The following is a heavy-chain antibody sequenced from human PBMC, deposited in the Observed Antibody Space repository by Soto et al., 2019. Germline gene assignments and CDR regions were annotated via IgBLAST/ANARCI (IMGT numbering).Heavy chain of an antibody. CDR1: VYTCSSDW. J-gene: IGHJ6*02. CDR3: ASGLYYYGVDF. D-gene: IGHD3-10*01. CDR2: IYPGDSDT. V-gene: IGHV5-51*01. Sequence: VESLKICCKGSVYTCSSDWVACWRQRPGKGLEWMGSIYPGDSDTKYSPSFRGQVTISADKSIRTAYLQWSSLKASDTAMYYCASGLYYYGVDFWGQGTPVTVSS.